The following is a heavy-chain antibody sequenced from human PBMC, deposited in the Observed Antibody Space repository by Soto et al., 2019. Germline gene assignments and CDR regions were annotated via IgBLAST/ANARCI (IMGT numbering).Heavy chain of an antibody. J-gene: IGHJ4*02. CDR3: ARDRGSAYCGGDCYSDLDY. CDR1: GFTFSSYA. Sequence: GGSLRLSGAAPGFTFSSYAMHWVRQAPGKGLEWVAVISYDGNNKYYADSVKGRFTISRDNSKNTLYLQMNSLRAEDTAVYYCARDRGSAYCGGDCYSDLDYWGQGTLVTVSS. V-gene: IGHV3-30-3*01. D-gene: IGHD2-21*02. CDR2: ISYDGNNK.